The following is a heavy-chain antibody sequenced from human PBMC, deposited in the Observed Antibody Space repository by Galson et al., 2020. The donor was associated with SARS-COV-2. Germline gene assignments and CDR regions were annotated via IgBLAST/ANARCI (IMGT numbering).Heavy chain of an antibody. V-gene: IGHV3-30*01. D-gene: IGHD6-25*01. Sequence: GGSLRLSCAATGFTFRDYAMHWVRQAPGKALEWVAGISNDGTAEFYVGSVRGAFTISRDNSKNTLHLQMKSLSPDDTAIYYCARAGIAAASSYYYCLYYMDVWVKGTPVTVSS. CDR3: ARAGIAAASSYYYCLYYMDV. CDR1: GFTFRDYA. CDR2: ISNDGTAE. J-gene: IGHJ6*03.